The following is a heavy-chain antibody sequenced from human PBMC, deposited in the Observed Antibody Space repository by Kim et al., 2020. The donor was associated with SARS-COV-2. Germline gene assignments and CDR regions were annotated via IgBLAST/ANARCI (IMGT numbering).Heavy chain of an antibody. CDR3: ARHARNRSIIYYYDSSGPGAFDI. CDR1: GGSISSYY. Sequence: SETLSLTCTVSGGSISSYYWSWIRQPPGKGLEWIGYIYYSGSTNYNPSLKSRVTISVDTSKNQFSLKLSSVTAADTAVYYCARHARNRSIIYYYDSSGPGAFDIWGQGTMVTASS. CDR2: IYYSGST. D-gene: IGHD3-22*01. V-gene: IGHV4-59*08. J-gene: IGHJ3*02.